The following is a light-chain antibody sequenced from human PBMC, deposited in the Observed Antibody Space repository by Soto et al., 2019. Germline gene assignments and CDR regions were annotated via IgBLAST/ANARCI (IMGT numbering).Light chain of an antibody. V-gene: IGKV3-20*01. CDR1: QSVRSSY. Sequence: EIVLTQSPGTLSLSPGERATFSCRASQSVRSSYLAWYQHKPGQAPRLLIYGASNRATGIPDRFSGSGSGTDVTLTISRLEPEDFAVYYCQQYGSSPYTFGQGTKLEMK. J-gene: IGKJ2*01. CDR2: GAS. CDR3: QQYGSSPYT.